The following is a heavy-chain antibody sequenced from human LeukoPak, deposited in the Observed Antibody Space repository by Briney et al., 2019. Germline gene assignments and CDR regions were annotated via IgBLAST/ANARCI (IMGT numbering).Heavy chain of an antibody. CDR3: ARGVGSSWPGWFDP. V-gene: IGHV3-48*03. Sequence: GGSLRLSCAASGFTFSNYELNWVRQAPGKGLELVSYISHSGRTIYSADSVKGRFTISRDNAKNSLYLQMNSLRDTAVYYCARGVGSSWPGWFDPWGQGTLVTVSS. D-gene: IGHD6-13*01. CDR2: ISHSGRTI. CDR1: GFTFSNYE. J-gene: IGHJ5*02.